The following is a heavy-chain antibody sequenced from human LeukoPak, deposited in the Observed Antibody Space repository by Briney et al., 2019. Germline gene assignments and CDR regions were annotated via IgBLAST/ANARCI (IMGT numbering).Heavy chain of an antibody. CDR1: GFTFSNYW. CDR2: IKQDGSEK. J-gene: IGHJ4*02. Sequence: GGSLRLSCAASGFTFSNYWMSWVRQAPGKGLEWVANIKQDGSEKYYVDSVKGRFTISRDNAKNSLYLQMNSLRAEDTAVYYCASRPTYYDILTGYYAPPYFDYWGQGTLVTVSS. D-gene: IGHD3-9*01. CDR3: ASRPTYYDILTGYYAPPYFDY. V-gene: IGHV3-7*05.